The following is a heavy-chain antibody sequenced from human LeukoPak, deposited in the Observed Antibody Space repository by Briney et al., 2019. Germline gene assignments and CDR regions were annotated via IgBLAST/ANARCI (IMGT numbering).Heavy chain of an antibody. D-gene: IGHD6-13*01. CDR3: ARLGAASDPLYYFDY. Sequence: SETLSLTCTVSGGSISSSSYYWGWIRQPPGKGLEWIGSIYYSGSTYYNPSLKSRVTISVDTSKNQFSLKLSSVTAADTAVYYCARLGAASDPLYYFDYWGQGTLVTVSS. CDR2: IYYSGST. V-gene: IGHV4-39*07. CDR1: GGSISSSSYY. J-gene: IGHJ4*02.